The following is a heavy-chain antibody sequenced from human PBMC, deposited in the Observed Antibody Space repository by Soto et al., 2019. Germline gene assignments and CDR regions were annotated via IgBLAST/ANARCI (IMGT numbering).Heavy chain of an antibody. CDR1: GFTFSTDS. V-gene: IGHV3-21*02. D-gene: IGHD4-17*01. Sequence: EVQLVESGGGLVKPGGSLRLSCAASGFTFSTDSMNWVRQAPGKGLEWVASISSSSSNIDFADSVKGRFTISRDNTKNTLYLQMNSLRAEDTAMYYCARGGRLLRDNWSDPWGQGTLVTVSS. CDR2: ISSSSSNI. J-gene: IGHJ5*02. CDR3: ARGGRLLRDNWSDP.